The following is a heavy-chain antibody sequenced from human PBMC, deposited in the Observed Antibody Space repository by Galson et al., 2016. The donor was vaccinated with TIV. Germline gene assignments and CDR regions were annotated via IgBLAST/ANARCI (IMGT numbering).Heavy chain of an antibody. CDR3: ARELGLTSGDFDS. V-gene: IGHV3-33*01. Sequence: SLRLSCAASGFSFSRYGMHWVRQAPGKGLEWVAVVWFDGTNKYYADSVKGRFTISRDNSKNTLYLQMNSLRVEDTAVYYCARELGLTSGDFDSWGQGTLVTVSS. D-gene: IGHD2-15*01. CDR1: GFSFSRYG. J-gene: IGHJ4*02. CDR2: VWFDGTNK.